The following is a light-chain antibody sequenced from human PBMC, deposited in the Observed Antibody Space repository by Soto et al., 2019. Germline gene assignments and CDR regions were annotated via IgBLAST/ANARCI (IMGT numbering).Light chain of an antibody. Sequence: DIVMTQSPDSLAVSLGERATINCKSSKSVLYSSNNKNYLAWYQQRPGQPPKLLIYWASTRESGVPDRFSGSGSGTDFTLTITSLQAEDVAVYYCQQDESTPPTLGQGTKLEIK. CDR2: WAS. CDR1: KSVLYSSNNKNY. J-gene: IGKJ2*01. V-gene: IGKV4-1*01. CDR3: QQDESTPPT.